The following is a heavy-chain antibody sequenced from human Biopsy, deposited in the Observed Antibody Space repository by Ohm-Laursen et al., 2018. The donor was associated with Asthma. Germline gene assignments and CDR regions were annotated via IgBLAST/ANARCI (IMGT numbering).Heavy chain of an antibody. V-gene: IGHV3-33*06. J-gene: IGHJ4*02. CDR1: GITFSTYG. D-gene: IGHD3-10*01. CDR3: AKDERLYYGSDSKYMQPVPLGD. Sequence: SLRLSCAATGITFSTYGMHWVRQAPGKGLEWVSFIWYDGRKKTYADSVKGRFTISRDNSKNTLYLQMNSLRAEDTAVYYCAKDERLYYGSDSKYMQPVPLGDWGQGTLVIVSA. CDR2: IWYDGRKK.